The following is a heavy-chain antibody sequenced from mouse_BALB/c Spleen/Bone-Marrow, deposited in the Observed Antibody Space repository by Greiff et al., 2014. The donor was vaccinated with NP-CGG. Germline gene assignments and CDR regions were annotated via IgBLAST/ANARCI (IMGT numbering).Heavy chain of an antibody. J-gene: IGHJ4*01. Sequence: QVQLKESAAELARPGASVKMSCKASGYTFTSYTMHWVKQRPGQGLEWIGYINPSSGYTEYNQKFKDKTTLTADKSSSTAYMQLSSLTSEDSAVYYCARLDGYYLYYYAMDYWGQGTSVTVSS. D-gene: IGHD2-3*01. CDR1: GYTFTSYT. CDR2: INPSSGYT. V-gene: IGHV1-4*02. CDR3: ARLDGYYLYYYAMDY.